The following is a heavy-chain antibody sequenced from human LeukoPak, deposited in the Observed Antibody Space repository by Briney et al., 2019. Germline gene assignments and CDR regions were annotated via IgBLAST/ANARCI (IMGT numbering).Heavy chain of an antibody. Sequence: SETLSLTCTVSGYSISSGYYWGWIRQPPGKGLEWIGSIYYSGSTYYNPSLKSRVTISVDTSKNQFSLKLSSVTAADTAVYYCARVPSGGGYDLDYWGQGTLVTVSS. CDR2: IYYSGST. J-gene: IGHJ4*02. D-gene: IGHD5-12*01. CDR3: ARVPSGGGYDLDY. CDR1: GYSISSGYY. V-gene: IGHV4-38-2*02.